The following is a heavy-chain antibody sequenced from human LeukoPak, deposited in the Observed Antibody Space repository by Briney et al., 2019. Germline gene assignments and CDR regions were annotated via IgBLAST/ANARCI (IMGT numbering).Heavy chain of an antibody. J-gene: IGHJ4*02. CDR2: INPNSGAT. CDR1: GYIFTGHY. V-gene: IGHV1-2*02. D-gene: IGHD2-2*01. Sequence: ASVKVSCKASGYIFTGHYMHWVRQAPGQGLEWMGWINPNSGATKYAQKFQGRVSMTRDTSINTAYMDLTNLRSDDTAIFYCARVKKLMPEFEFWGQGTLVTVSS. CDR3: ARVKKLMPEFEF.